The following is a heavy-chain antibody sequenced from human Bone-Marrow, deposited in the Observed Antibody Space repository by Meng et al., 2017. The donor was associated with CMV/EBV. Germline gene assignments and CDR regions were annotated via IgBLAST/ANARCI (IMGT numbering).Heavy chain of an antibody. CDR2: IYYSGST. CDR1: GGSISSYY. J-gene: IGHJ3*02. D-gene: IGHD1-26*01. V-gene: IGHV4-59*01. Sequence: GSLRLSCTVSGGSISSYYWSWIRQPPGKGLEWIGYIYYSGSTNYNPALKSRVTISVDTSKNQFSLKLSSVTAADTAVYYCARWGGAAFDIWGQGTMVTGSS. CDR3: ARWGGAAFDI.